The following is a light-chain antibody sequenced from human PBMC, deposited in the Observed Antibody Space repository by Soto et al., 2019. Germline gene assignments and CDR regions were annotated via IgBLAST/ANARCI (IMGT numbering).Light chain of an antibody. V-gene: IGKV3-11*01. CDR3: QQRSDWPST. CDR2: DAS. CDR1: QSVSRY. Sequence: EIVLTQSPATLSLSPGERATLSCRASQSVSRYLAWYQQKPGQAPRLLIYDASNRATGIPARFSGSGSGTDFTLPISSIEHEDFAVYYCQQRSDWPSTFGGGTKVQIK. J-gene: IGKJ4*01.